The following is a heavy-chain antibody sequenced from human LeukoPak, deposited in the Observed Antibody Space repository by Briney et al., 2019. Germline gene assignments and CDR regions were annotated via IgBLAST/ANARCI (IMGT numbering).Heavy chain of an antibody. J-gene: IGHJ3*02. V-gene: IGHV5-51*01. CDR2: IYPGDSDT. Sequence: GESLKISCKGSGYSFTSYWIGWVRQMPGKGLEWMGIIYPGDSDTRYSPSFQGQVTISADKSISTAYLQWSSLKASDTAMYYCARLRLAVAAHDAFDIWGQGTMVTVSS. D-gene: IGHD6-19*01. CDR1: GYSFTSYW. CDR3: ARLRLAVAAHDAFDI.